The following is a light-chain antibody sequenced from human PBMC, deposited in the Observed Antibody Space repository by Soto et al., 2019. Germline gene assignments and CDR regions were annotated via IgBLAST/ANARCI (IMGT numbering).Light chain of an antibody. Sequence: QAVVTQPPSASGTPGQRVIISCSGKTPNIGSNYVYWYRHLPGTAPQLLIYRNNQRPSGVPDRFSGSKSRTSASLAISGLRSEDEADSYCASWDDSLSGRVFGGGTKLTVL. CDR1: TPNIGSNY. J-gene: IGLJ3*02. CDR3: ASWDDSLSGRV. V-gene: IGLV1-47*01. CDR2: RNN.